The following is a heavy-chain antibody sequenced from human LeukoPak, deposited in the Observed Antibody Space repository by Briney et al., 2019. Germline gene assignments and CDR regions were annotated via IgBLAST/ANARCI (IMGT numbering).Heavy chain of an antibody. V-gene: IGHV4-59*01. J-gene: IGHJ4*02. CDR2: IYYSGTT. Sequence: SETLSLTCTVSGGSISSYYWSWIRQPPGKGLEWIGYIYYSGTTNYNPSLKSRVTLSVDTAKNQFSLKLSSVTAADTAVYYCARVAISAHYFDYWGQGTLVTVSS. CDR1: GGSISSYY. CDR3: ARVAISAHYFDY. D-gene: IGHD3-10*01.